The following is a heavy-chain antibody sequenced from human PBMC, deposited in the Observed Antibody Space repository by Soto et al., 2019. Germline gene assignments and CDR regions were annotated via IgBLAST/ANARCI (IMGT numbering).Heavy chain of an antibody. CDR2: SSSNGGST. J-gene: IGHJ4*02. Sequence: GCLILSCSASGFTFSIYAMHWVRQAPGKGLGYVSASSSNGGSTYYADYVKGRFTISRDNSKNTLDLQMSSLRAEDRAVYYCVVRSGWYGGRFDYWGQGTLVNV. V-gene: IGHV3-64D*06. CDR1: GFTFSIYA. D-gene: IGHD6-19*01. CDR3: VVRSGWYGGRFDY.